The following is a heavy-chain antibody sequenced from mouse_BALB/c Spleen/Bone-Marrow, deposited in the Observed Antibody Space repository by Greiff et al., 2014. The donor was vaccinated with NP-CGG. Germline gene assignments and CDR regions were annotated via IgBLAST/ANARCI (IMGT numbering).Heavy chain of an antibody. J-gene: IGHJ2*01. D-gene: IGHD1-1*01. CDR2: INNNDGNT. CDR3: TRDNYGNKFDY. V-gene: IGHV5-6-3*01. CDR1: GFTFSSYG. Sequence: EVKLMESGGGLVQPGGSLKLSCAASGFTFSSYGMPWVRQTPDKRLELVATINNNDGNTYYPDSVKGRFTISKDNAKNTLYLQMTILNSEDTAIYYSTRDNYGNKFDYWGQGTTLTVSS.